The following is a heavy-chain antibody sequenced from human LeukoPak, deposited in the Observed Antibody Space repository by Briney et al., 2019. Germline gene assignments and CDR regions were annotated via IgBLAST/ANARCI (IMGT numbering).Heavy chain of an antibody. CDR2: VYYSGST. V-gene: IGHV4-39*01. CDR3: ARRLHYYDSSGYQHYYYYYMDV. J-gene: IGHJ6*03. Sequence: SQTLSLTCTVSGGSISSSSYYWGWIRQPPGKGLEWIGSVYYSGSTYYNPSLKSRVTISVDTSKNQFSLKLSSVTAADTAVYYCARRLHYYDSSGYQHYYYYYMDVWGKGTTVTVSS. D-gene: IGHD3-22*01. CDR1: GGSISSSSYY.